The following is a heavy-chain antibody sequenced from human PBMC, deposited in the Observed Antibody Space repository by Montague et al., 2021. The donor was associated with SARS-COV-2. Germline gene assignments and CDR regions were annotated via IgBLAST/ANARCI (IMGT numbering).Heavy chain of an antibody. CDR3: AREVRYYYDGSGPGAFDI. D-gene: IGHD3-22*01. J-gene: IGHJ3*02. Sequence: SEILSLTCTVSGGSISGYYWSWIRRPPGKGLEWIEYIYYSGSTNXNPSLKSRVTISVDTSKNQFSLKLGSVTAADTAVYYCAREVRYYYDGSGPGAFDIWGQGTMVTVSS. V-gene: IGHV4-59*01. CDR2: IYYSGST. CDR1: GGSISGYY.